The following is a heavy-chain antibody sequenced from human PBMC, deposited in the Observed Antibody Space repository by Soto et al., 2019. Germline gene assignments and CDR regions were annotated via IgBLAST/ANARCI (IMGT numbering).Heavy chain of an antibody. J-gene: IGHJ4*02. D-gene: IGHD1-1*01. CDR1: GYSISTYY. CDR2: IFYSGGT. V-gene: IGHV4-59*01. CDR3: ARLQLVQKVIDY. Sequence: SETLSLTCTVSGYSISTYYWSWIRQPPGNGLQWIGYIFYSGGTAYNPSLKSRVTISLDMSKKQISLKLSSVTTADTATYFCARLQLVQKVIDYWGQGTLVTVSS.